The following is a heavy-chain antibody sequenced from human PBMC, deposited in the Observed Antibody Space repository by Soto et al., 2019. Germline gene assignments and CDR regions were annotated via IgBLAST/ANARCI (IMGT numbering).Heavy chain of an antibody. J-gene: IGHJ4*02. V-gene: IGHV3-30-3*01. CDR3: ARSPSNYFDY. CDR2: ISYDGRTQ. CDR1: GFTFSSYA. Sequence: GSLRLSCAASGFTFSSYAMHWVRQAPGKGLEWVAVISYDGRTQYYADSVEGRFTISRDNSKNTLYLQMNSLRAEDSAVYSCARSPSNYFDYWGQGTLVTVSS.